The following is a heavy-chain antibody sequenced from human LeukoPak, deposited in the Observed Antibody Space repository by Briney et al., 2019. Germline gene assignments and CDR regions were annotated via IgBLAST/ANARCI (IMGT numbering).Heavy chain of an antibody. Sequence: ASVKVSCKASRYTFTNYAVNWVRQAPGQGLEWMGWINTNTVNPAYAQGFTGRFVFSLDTSVSTAYLQISSLKAEDTAVYYCARGTSGLVTTNGYWGQGTLVTVSS. CDR3: ARGTSGLVTTNGY. J-gene: IGHJ4*02. D-gene: IGHD3/OR15-3a*01. V-gene: IGHV7-4-1*02. CDR1: RYTFTNYA. CDR2: INTNTVNP.